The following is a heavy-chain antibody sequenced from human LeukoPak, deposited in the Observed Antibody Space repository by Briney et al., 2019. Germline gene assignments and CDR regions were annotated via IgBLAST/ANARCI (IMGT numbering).Heavy chain of an antibody. CDR2: ISGSGAST. J-gene: IGHJ4*02. Sequence: GGSLRLSCDASGFTFSYYNMNWVRQAPGKGLEWVSAISGSGASTYYADSVKGRFTISRDNSRNTLYLQMNSLRAEDTAVYYCAKDPYNYYDSSGYYSYYFDYWGQGTLVTVSS. CDR3: AKDPYNYYDSSGYYSYYFDY. V-gene: IGHV3-23*01. CDR1: GFTFSYYN. D-gene: IGHD3-22*01.